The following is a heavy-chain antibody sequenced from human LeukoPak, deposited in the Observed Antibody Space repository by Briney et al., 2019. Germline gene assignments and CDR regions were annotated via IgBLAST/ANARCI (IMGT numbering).Heavy chain of an antibody. CDR3: ARRGTDACFSFFDV. CDR2: ISGDTTYI. D-gene: IGHD1-1*01. Sequence: GGSLRLSCAASGFTFSSYTMHWVRQIPGERPEWVSSISGDTTYIYYADSLKGRFTISRDNTNTSLFLQMNSLRAEDTATYFCARRGTDACFSFFDVWGQGTMVTVSS. CDR1: GFTFSSYT. V-gene: IGHV3-21*01. J-gene: IGHJ3*01.